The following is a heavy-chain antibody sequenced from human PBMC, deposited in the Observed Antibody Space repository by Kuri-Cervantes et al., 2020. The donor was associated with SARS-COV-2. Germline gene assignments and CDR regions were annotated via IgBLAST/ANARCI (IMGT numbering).Heavy chain of an antibody. CDR3: ARARSSGYFDYYYGMDV. CDR1: GGTFSSYA. J-gene: IGHJ6*02. V-gene: IGHV1-69*05. CDR2: IIPIFGTA. Sequence: SVKVSCKASGGTFSSYAISWVRQAPGQGLEWMGGIIPIFGTANYAQKFQGRVTITRDTSASTAYMELSSLRSEDTAVYYCARARSSGYFDYYYGMDVWGQGTTVTVSS. D-gene: IGHD3-22*01.